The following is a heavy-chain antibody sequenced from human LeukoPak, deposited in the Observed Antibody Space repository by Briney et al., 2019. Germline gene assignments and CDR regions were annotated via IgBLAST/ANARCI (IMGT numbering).Heavy chain of an antibody. CDR2: ISHTGTTM. D-gene: IGHD3-3*01. Sequence: GGSLRLSCAASGFTFSDHYMSWIRQAPGKGLEWVSYISHTGTTMYYADSVKGRFTLSRDNARNSLYLQMNSLRAEDTAVYYCARGGYYGSGRYYFDSWGQGTLVTVSS. J-gene: IGHJ4*02. CDR3: ARGGYYGSGRYYFDS. CDR1: GFTFSDHY. V-gene: IGHV3-11*04.